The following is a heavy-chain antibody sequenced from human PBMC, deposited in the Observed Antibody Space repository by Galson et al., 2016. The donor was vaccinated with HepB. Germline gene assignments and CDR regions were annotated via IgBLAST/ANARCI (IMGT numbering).Heavy chain of an antibody. V-gene: IGHV1-2*02. J-gene: IGHJ3*02. D-gene: IGHD3-10*01. Sequence: SVKVSCKASGYTFTDYYMYWLRQAPGQGPEWMGWISPNSGGTNYAQKFQGRVTMTRDTSIRTSYMELRSLSSDDTAVYYCARGRRFETYYYGSGSGGDALDMWGQGTMVTVSS. CDR2: ISPNSGGT. CDR3: ARGRRFETYYYGSGSGGDALDM. CDR1: GYTFTDYY.